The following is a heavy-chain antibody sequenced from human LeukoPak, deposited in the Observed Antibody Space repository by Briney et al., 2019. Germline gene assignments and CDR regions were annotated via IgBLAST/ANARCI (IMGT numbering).Heavy chain of an antibody. V-gene: IGHV3-43D*03. CDR1: GFIFDDYA. J-gene: IGHJ1*01. D-gene: IGHD4-23*01. CDR2: ISWDGGTT. Sequence: PGGSLRLSCAASGFIFDDYAMHWVRQAPGKGLEGVSVISWDGGTTNYADSVKGRFTISRINNKNSLFLQMSSLRAEDTAVYYCAKEGSDSGGQILEHWGQGTVVTVSS. CDR3: AKEGSDSGGQILEH.